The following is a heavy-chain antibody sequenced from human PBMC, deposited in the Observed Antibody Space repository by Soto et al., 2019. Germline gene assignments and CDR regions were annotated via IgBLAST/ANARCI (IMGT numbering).Heavy chain of an antibody. D-gene: IGHD5-18*01. Sequence: ASVKVSCKASGYTFTSYGISWVRQAPGQRLEWMGWINAGNGNTKYSQKFQGRVTITRDTSASTAYMELSSLRGEDTAVYYCAKERRYSFDALDLWGQGTLVTVSS. CDR1: GYTFTSYG. V-gene: IGHV1-3*01. J-gene: IGHJ3*01. CDR3: AKERRYSFDALDL. CDR2: INAGNGNT.